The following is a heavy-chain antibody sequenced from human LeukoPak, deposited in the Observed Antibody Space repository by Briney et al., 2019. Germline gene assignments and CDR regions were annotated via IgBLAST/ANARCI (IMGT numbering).Heavy chain of an antibody. V-gene: IGHV4-61*02. D-gene: IGHD2-2*01. CDR1: GGSISSGSYY. J-gene: IGHJ6*03. CDR3: ARSRRDLGYCSSTSCYYYYYMDV. Sequence: SETLSLTCTVSGGSISSGSYYWSWIRQPAGKGLEWIGRIYTSGSTNYNPSLKSRATISVDTSKNQFSLKLSSVTAADTAVYYCARSRRDLGYCSSTSCYYYYYMDVWGKGTTVTVSS. CDR2: IYTSGST.